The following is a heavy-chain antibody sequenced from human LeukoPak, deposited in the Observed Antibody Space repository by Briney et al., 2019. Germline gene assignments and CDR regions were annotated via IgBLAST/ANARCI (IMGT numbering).Heavy chain of an antibody. J-gene: IGHJ3*02. Sequence: GGSLRLSCAASRFIFSSYGMHWVRQAPGKGLEWVAVISYDGNNRYYADSVKGRFTISRYNSKNTLYLQMNSLRAEDTAVYYCAKVKGEVIGAFDIWGQGTMVTVSS. CDR1: RFIFSSYG. D-gene: IGHD3-16*01. CDR2: ISYDGNNR. CDR3: AKVKGEVIGAFDI. V-gene: IGHV3-30*18.